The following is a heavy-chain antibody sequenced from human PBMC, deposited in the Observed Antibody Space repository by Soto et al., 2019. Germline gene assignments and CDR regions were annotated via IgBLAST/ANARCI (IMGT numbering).Heavy chain of an antibody. CDR2: IYYSGST. D-gene: IGHD2-2*01. CDR1: GGSVSSGSYY. Sequence: SETLSLTCTVSGGSVSSGSYYWSWIRQPPGKGLEWIGYIYYSGSTNYNPSLKSRVTISVDTSKNQFSLKLSSVTAADTAVYYCARSRLGYCISTSCSPLGWFDPWGQGTLVNVSS. CDR3: ARSRLGYCISTSCSPLGWFDP. V-gene: IGHV4-61*01. J-gene: IGHJ5*02.